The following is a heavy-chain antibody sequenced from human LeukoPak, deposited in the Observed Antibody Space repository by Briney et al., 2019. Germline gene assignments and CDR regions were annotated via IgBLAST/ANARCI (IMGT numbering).Heavy chain of an antibody. CDR1: GFTFSSYS. CDR2: ISSSSSYI. J-gene: IGHJ5*02. V-gene: IGHV3-21*01. D-gene: IGHD2-15*01. Sequence: PGGSLRLSCAASGFTFSSYSMNWVRQAPGKGLEWVSSISSSSSYIYYADSVKGRFTISRDNAKNSLYLQMNSLRAGDTAVYYCAKDRLGYCSGGSCNWFDPWGQGTLVTVSS. CDR3: AKDRLGYCSGGSCNWFDP.